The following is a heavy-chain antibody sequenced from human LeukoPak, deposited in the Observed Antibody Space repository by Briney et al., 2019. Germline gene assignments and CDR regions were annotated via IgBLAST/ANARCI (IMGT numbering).Heavy chain of an antibody. D-gene: IGHD3-10*01. Sequence: ETLSLTCTVSGGSISSYYWSWIRQPPGKGLEWIGYIYYSGSTNYNPSLKSRVTISVDTSKNQFSLKLSSVTAADTAVYYCARDSDYYYGMDVWAKGPRSPSP. CDR3: ARDSDYYYGMDV. J-gene: IGHJ6*02. CDR2: IYYSGST. V-gene: IGHV4-59*01. CDR1: GGSISSYY.